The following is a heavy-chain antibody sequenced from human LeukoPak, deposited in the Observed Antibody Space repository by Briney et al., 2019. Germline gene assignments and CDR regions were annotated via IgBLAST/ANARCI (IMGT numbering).Heavy chain of an antibody. CDR3: ARASLGDSYSY. D-gene: IGHD2-21*02. V-gene: IGHV3-53*01. CDR2: IYSGGNT. Sequence: PGGSLRLSCAASGFTVSSNYMSWVRQAPGKGLEWVSIIYSGGNTYYADSVEGRFTISRDNSKNTLYLQMNSLRAEDTAVYYCARASLGDSYSYWGQGTLVTVSS. CDR1: GFTVSSNY. J-gene: IGHJ4*02.